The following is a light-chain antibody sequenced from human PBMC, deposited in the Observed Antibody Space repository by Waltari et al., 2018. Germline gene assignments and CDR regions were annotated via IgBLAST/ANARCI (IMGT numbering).Light chain of an antibody. Sequence: DIQMTQSPSSLSASIEDRVTISCRASQSPSSYLNWYQHKPGKAPNLLIYAASALQSGVPSRFRGSGSGTDFTLTITSLQPEDFATYYCQQTYSAPTFGQGTKVEIK. CDR1: QSPSSY. CDR3: QQTYSAPT. V-gene: IGKV1-39*01. J-gene: IGKJ1*01. CDR2: AAS.